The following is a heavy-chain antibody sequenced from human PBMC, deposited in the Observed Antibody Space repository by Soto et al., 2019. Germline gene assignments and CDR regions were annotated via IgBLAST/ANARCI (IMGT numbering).Heavy chain of an antibody. CDR2: INHSGST. V-gene: IGHV4-34*01. D-gene: IGHD6-13*01. J-gene: IGHJ4*02. CDR1: GGSFSGYY. Sequence: QVQLQQWGAGLLKPSETLSLTCAVYGGSFSGYYWSWIRQPPGKGLEWIGEINHSGSTNYNPSLKSRVTISVDTSKNQFSLKLSSVTAADTAVYYCAREGYSSSWYLPNPYLDYWGQGTLVTVSS. CDR3: AREGYSSSWYLPNPYLDY.